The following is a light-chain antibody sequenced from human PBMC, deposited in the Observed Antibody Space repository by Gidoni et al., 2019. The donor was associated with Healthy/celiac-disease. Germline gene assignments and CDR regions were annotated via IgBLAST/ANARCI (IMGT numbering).Light chain of an antibody. Sequence: DIQMTQSPSTLSASVGDRVTITCRASQSTSSWFAWSQQKPGKAPNLLVYKASSLESGVPSRFSGSGSCTEFTLTFHCLQPDCFATYYCQHARTFGQGTKVEIK. CDR3: QHART. J-gene: IGKJ1*01. CDR2: KAS. CDR1: QSTSSW. V-gene: IGKV1-5*03.